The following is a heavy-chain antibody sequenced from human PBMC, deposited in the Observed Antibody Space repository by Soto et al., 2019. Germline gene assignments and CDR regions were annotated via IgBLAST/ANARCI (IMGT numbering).Heavy chain of an antibody. CDR3: ARWSYLDY. V-gene: IGHV3-74*01. J-gene: IGHJ4*02. D-gene: IGHD3-3*01. Sequence: GGSLRLSCAASGFTFSSYWMHWVRQAPGKGLVWVSRMNSDGSDTYYADSVKGRFTISRDNARNTVYLQMNSLRVEDTAVYYCARWSYLDYWGQGTRVTVSS. CDR2: MNSDGSDT. CDR1: GFTFSSYW.